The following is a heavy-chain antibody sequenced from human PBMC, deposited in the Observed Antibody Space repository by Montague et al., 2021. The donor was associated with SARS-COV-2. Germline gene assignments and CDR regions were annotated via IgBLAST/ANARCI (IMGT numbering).Heavy chain of an antibody. CDR3: ARGGGISAHHYNWSLDV. Sequence: SETLSLTCTVYGGSFSSYYWTWIRQPPGKGLESIGDIYHNGSTKYNPSLKSRVTISVDTSKNQFSLKLSSVSVADTAVYYCARGGGISAHHYNWSLDVWGRGTPVTVSS. CDR1: GGSFSSYY. J-gene: IGHJ6*02. CDR2: IYHNGST. D-gene: IGHD4-23*01. V-gene: IGHV4-59*01.